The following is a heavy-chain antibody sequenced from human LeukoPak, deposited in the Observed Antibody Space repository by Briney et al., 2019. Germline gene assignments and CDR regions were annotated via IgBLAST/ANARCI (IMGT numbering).Heavy chain of an antibody. CDR3: TKDMEWGMDV. CDR2: IGWDGTNI. CDR1: GFTFDRHT. V-gene: IGHV3-43*01. Sequence: PGGSLRLSCAASGFTFDRHTMHWVRQPPGKGPEWVSLIGWDGTNIDYADSVKGRFTISRDNSKNFVYLQMHSLRTEYTALYYCTKDMEWGMDVWGQGTTVIVSS. J-gene: IGHJ6*02. D-gene: IGHD3-3*01.